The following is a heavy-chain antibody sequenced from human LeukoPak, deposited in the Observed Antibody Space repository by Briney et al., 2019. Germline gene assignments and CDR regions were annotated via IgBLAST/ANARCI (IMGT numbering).Heavy chain of an antibody. CDR3: AKRGVVAVTSLVQHSFDY. Sequence: PGGSLRLSCAASGFTLSSYAMSWVRQAPGKGLEWVSAISASGGTTFYADSVKGRFSISRDNSKNTLYLQMNSLRAEGTAVYFCAKRGVVAVTSLVQHSFDYWGQGTLVTVSS. CDR2: ISASGGTT. V-gene: IGHV3-23*01. CDR1: GFTLSSYA. D-gene: IGHD2-15*01. J-gene: IGHJ4*02.